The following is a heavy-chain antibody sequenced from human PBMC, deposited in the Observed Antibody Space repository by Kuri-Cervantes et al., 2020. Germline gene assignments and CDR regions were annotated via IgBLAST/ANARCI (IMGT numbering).Heavy chain of an antibody. D-gene: IGHD2-2*01. CDR1: GFTFSSYG. Sequence: LSLTCAASGFTFSSYGMHWVRQAPGKGLEWVSAISGSGGSTYYADSVKGRFTISRDNSKNTLYLQMNSLRAEDTAVYYCARHSSTRARGGRIDYWGQGTLVTVSS. V-gene: IGHV3-23*01. J-gene: IGHJ4*02. CDR3: ARHSSTRARGGRIDY. CDR2: ISGSGGST.